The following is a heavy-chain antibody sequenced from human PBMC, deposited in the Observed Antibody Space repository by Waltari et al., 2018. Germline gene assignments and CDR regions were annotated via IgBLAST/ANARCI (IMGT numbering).Heavy chain of an antibody. V-gene: IGHV4-4*07. Sequence: QVQLQESGPGLVKPSETLSLTCTVSGGSINNYYWSWIRQPAGKGLEWIGRVYTSENTNYNPSLKSRVAMSVDTSKNQFSLRLNSVTAADTAVYYCARDDNRQAFDIWGQGIVVTVSS. CDR1: GGSINNYY. CDR3: ARDDNRQAFDI. CDR2: VYTSENT. D-gene: IGHD1-20*01. J-gene: IGHJ3*02.